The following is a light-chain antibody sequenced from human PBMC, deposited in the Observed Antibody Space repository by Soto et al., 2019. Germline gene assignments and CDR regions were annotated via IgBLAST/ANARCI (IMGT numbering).Light chain of an antibody. CDR3: SSYTSSTTYV. Sequence: QSVLTQPPSVSGAPGQSVTISCTGTSSNIGAGYDIHWYQQPPGTAPKLVIYNNHNRPSGVSNRFSGSKSGNTASLTISGLQADDEADYYCSSYTSSTTYVFGPGTQLTVL. J-gene: IGLJ1*01. V-gene: IGLV1-40*01. CDR1: SSNIGAGYD. CDR2: NNH.